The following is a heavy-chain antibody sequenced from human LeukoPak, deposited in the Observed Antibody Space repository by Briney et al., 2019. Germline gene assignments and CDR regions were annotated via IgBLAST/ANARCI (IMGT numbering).Heavy chain of an antibody. CDR2: MNPNSGNT. CDR3: ARVPSMVRGVIIFTHNWFDP. V-gene: IGHV1-8*01. D-gene: IGHD3-10*01. J-gene: IGHJ5*02. Sequence: ASVKVSCKASGYTFTSYDINWVRQATGQGLEWMGWMNPNSGNTGYAQKFQGRVTMTRNTSISTAYVELSSLRSEDTAVYYCARVPSMVRGVIIFTHNWFDPWGQGTLVTVSS. CDR1: GYTFTSYD.